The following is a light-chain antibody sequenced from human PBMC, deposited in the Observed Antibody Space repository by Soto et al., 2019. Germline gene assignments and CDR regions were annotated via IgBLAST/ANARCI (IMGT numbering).Light chain of an antibody. Sequence: QSALTQPASVSGSRGQSMTISCTGTSSDVGGYNYVSWYQQHPGKAPKLMIYEVSNRPSGVSNRFSGSKSGNTASLTISGLQAEDEADYYCSSYTSSSTLVVFGTGTKVTVL. CDR1: SSDVGGYNY. V-gene: IGLV2-14*01. CDR3: SSYTSSSTLVV. J-gene: IGLJ1*01. CDR2: EVS.